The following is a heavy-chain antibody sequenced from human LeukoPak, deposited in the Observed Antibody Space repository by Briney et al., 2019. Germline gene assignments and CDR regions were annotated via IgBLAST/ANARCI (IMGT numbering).Heavy chain of an antibody. CDR3: ATLTVRGVINI. J-gene: IGHJ4*02. CDR2: IQSKTDGGTT. V-gene: IGHV3-15*01. D-gene: IGHD3-10*01. Sequence: GGSLRLSCAASGFTFSNTWMNWVRQAPGKGMEWVGRIQSKTDGGTTEYAAPVKGRFTISRDDSKTTLYLQMNSLKTEDTAVYYCATLTVRGVINIWGQGTLVTVSS. CDR1: GFTFSNTW.